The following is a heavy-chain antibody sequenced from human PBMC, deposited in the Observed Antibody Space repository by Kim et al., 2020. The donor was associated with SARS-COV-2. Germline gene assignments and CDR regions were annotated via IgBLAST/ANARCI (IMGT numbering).Heavy chain of an antibody. D-gene: IGHD6-13*01. J-gene: IGHJ6*02. CDR3: AKDIYAGYSSSYYYYGMDV. Sequence: GRFTISRDNAKNSLYLQMNSLRAEDTALYYCAKDIYAGYSSSYYYYGMDVWGQGTTVTVSS. V-gene: IGHV3-9*01.